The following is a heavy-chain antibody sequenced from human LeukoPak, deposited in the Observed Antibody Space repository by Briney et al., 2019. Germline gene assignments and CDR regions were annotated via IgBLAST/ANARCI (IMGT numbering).Heavy chain of an antibody. CDR1: GYTFTSCG. D-gene: IGHD4-17*01. Sequence: ASVKVSCKASGYTFTSCGISWVRQAPGQGLEWMGWISAYNGNTNYAQKLRGRVTMTTDTSTSTAYMELRSLRSDDTAVYYCARDRHYGDYSSYFDYWGQGTLVTVSS. V-gene: IGHV1-18*01. CDR2: ISAYNGNT. CDR3: ARDRHYGDYSSYFDY. J-gene: IGHJ4*02.